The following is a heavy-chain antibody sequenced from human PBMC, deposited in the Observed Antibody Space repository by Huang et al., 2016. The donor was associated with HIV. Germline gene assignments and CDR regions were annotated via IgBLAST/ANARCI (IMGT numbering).Heavy chain of an antibody. J-gene: IGHJ3*02. CDR1: GYTVSELS. V-gene: IGHV1-24*01. D-gene: IGHD2-15*01. CDR3: ATSTPDVGAGVLRSAFDI. CDR2: FDPKEGET. Sequence: QVQLVESGAELKKPGASVRVSCKVSGYTVSELSLHWVRQAPEKGIEWMGGFDPKEGETINPQRLQCRVTRTEDTSTDTAYMELGSLRPEDTAVYYCATSTPDVGAGVLRSAFDIWGQGTMVTVSS.